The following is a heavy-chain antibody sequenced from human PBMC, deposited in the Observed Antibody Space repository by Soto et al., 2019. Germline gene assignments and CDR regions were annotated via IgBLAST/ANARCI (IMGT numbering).Heavy chain of an antibody. CDR2: ISGSGVNT. V-gene: IGHV3-23*01. J-gene: IGHJ6*02. CDR3: ARGRGYYDFWSGYYQYYYYGMDV. Sequence: GGSLRLSCAASGITFSSYAMTWVRQAPGRGLEWVSGISGSGVNTYSADSVKGRFTLSRDSSKNTLYLQMNSLRSDDTAVYYCARGRGYYDFWSGYYQYYYYGMDVWGQGTAVTVSS. CDR1: GITFSSYA. D-gene: IGHD3-3*01.